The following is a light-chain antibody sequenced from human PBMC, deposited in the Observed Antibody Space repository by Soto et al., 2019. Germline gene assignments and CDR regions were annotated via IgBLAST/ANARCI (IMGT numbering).Light chain of an antibody. CDR1: QSISGS. CDR3: QQYSVVLT. Sequence: DIQMTQSPSPLSASVGHRVTITCRASQSISGSLAWYQQKPGKAPKLMIYEASNLKSGVTSRFRGSGSGTEYTLAICSLQPDYFASYYCQQYSVVLTVGQGTKVDIK. V-gene: IGKV1-5*03. CDR2: EAS. J-gene: IGKJ1*01.